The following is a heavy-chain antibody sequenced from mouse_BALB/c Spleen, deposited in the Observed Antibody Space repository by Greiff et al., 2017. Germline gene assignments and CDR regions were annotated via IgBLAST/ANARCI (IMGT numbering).Heavy chain of an antibody. CDR3: ARSGGDYDGFAY. CDR1: GYSFTSYW. D-gene: IGHD2-4*01. CDR2: IYPGNSDT. Sequence: EVQLQQSGTVLARPGASVKMSCKASGYSFTSYWMHWVKQRPGQGLEWIGAIYPGNSDTSYNQKFKGKATLTADKSSSTAYMQLSSLTSEDYAVYFCARSGGDYDGFAYWGQGTLVTVSA. V-gene: IGHV1-5*01. J-gene: IGHJ3*01.